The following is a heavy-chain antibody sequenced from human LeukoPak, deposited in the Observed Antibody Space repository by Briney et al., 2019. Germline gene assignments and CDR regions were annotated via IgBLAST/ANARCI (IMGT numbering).Heavy chain of an antibody. V-gene: IGHV4-59*01. J-gene: IGHJ4*02. Sequence: SETLSLTCTVSGGSISSYYWSWIRQPPGKGLEWLGYTYYSGSTNYNPSLKSRVTISVDTSKNQFSLKLSSVTAADTAVYYCAGVPYYYDSSGYDYWGQGTLVTVSS. CDR1: GGSISSYY. CDR2: TYYSGST. D-gene: IGHD3-22*01. CDR3: AGVPYYYDSSGYDY.